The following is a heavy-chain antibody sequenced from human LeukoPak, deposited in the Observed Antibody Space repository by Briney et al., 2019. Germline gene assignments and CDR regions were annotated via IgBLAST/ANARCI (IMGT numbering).Heavy chain of an antibody. J-gene: IGHJ4*02. CDR1: GFTFKTYW. D-gene: IGHD3-9*01. Sequence: GGSLRLSCAASGFTFKTYWMSWVRQAPGKGLEWVANIKQDGSERYYVDSVRGRFTISRDNAKNSLYLQMNSLRAEDTAVYYCARDSGGYFDRNHFGYWGQGTLVTVSS. CDR2: IKQDGSER. V-gene: IGHV3-7*01. CDR3: ARDSGGYFDRNHFGY.